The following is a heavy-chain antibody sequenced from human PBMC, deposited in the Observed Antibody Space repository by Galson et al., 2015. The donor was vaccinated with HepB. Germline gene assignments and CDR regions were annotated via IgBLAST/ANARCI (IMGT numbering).Heavy chain of an antibody. Sequence: SLRLSCAASGFTFSSYSINWVRQAPGKGLEWVSSISSSSSYIYYEDSVKGRFTISRDNAKNSLYLQMNSLRAEDTAVYYCARLVESYFDYWGQGTLVTVSS. CDR2: ISSSSSYI. CDR1: GFTFSSYS. V-gene: IGHV3-21*01. CDR3: ARLVESYFDY. J-gene: IGHJ4*02.